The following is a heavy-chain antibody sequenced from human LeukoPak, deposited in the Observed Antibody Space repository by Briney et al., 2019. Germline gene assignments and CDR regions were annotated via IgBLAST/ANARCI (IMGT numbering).Heavy chain of an antibody. CDR2: ISYDGSNK. Sequence: GGSLRLSCAASGFTFSSYGMHWVRQAPGKGLEWVAVISYDGSNKYYADSVKGRFTMSRDNSKNTLYLQMNSLRAEDTAVYYCAKDGSGQNELGIINYWGQGTLVTVSS. CDR1: GFTFSSYG. J-gene: IGHJ4*02. V-gene: IGHV3-30*18. D-gene: IGHD7-27*01. CDR3: AKDGSGQNELGIINY.